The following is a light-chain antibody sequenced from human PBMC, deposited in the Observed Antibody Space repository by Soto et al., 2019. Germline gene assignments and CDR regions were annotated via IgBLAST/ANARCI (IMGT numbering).Light chain of an antibody. CDR1: QSINIY. CDR3: QQYYSYPRT. Sequence: DIQMTQSPSSLSASVGDSVTITCRASQSINIYLSWYQQKPGKAPKLLIYAASTLQSGVPSRFSGSGSGTDFTLTISCLQSEDFATYYCQQYYSYPRTFGQGTKLEIK. CDR2: AAS. V-gene: IGKV1-39*01. J-gene: IGKJ2*01.